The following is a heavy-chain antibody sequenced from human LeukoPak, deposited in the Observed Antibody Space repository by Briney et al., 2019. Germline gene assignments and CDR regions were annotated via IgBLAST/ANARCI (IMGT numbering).Heavy chain of an antibody. V-gene: IGHV4-39*01. D-gene: IGHD6-6*01. CDR1: AGSIGSGSYY. CDR3: ARRVSSSSGPPFDY. Sequence: SGTLSLTCTVSAGSIGSGSYYWGWIRQPPGTGREWLGSIYYSGSTYYNPSLKGRVTISVDTSKNQFSLQLSSVTGADTAVYYFARRVSSSSGPPFDYWGQGTLVTVSS. J-gene: IGHJ4*02. CDR2: IYYSGST.